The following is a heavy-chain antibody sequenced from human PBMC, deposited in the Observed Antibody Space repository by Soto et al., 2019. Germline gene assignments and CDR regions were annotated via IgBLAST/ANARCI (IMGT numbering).Heavy chain of an antibody. J-gene: IGHJ4*02. V-gene: IGHV1-69*13. CDR1: GGTFSSYA. CDR3: ATPTPLRGAMITNINFDF. CDR2: IIPIFGTA. D-gene: IGHD3-10*01. Sequence: SVKVSCKASGGTFSSYAISWVRQAPGQGLEWMGGIIPIFGTANYAQKFQGRVTITADESTSTAYMELSSLRSEDTAVYYCATPTPLRGAMITNINFDFWGQGSPVIASS.